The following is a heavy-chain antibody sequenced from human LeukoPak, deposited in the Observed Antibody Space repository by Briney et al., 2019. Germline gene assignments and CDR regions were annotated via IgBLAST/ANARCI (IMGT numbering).Heavy chain of an antibody. V-gene: IGHV4-59*01. CDR3: ARVGQGCFDL. CDR1: GGSISTYY. J-gene: IGHJ2*01. CDR2: IDYSGST. Sequence: SGTLSLTCTVSGGSISTYYWSWIRQPPGKGLDWIGYIDYSGSTNYNPSLKSRVTISVDTSKNQFSLKLRSVTAADTAVYFCARVGQGCFDLWGRGTLVTVSS.